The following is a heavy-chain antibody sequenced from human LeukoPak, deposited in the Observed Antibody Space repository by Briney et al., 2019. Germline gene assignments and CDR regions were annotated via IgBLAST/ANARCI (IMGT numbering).Heavy chain of an antibody. CDR1: GGSFSGYY. D-gene: IGHD3-10*01. CDR2: INHSGST. J-gene: IGHJ4*02. Sequence: SETLSLTCAVYGGSFSGYYWSWIRQPPGKGLEWIGEINHSGSTNYNPSLKSRVTISVDTSKNQFSLKLSSVTAADTAVYYCARDSYYYGSGSSRFDYWGQGTLVTVSS. V-gene: IGHV4-34*01. CDR3: ARDSYYYGSGSSRFDY.